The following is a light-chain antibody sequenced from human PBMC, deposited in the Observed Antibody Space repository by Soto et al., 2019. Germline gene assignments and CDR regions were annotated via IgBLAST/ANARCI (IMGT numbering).Light chain of an antibody. CDR2: KAS. CDR3: QQYNRG. J-gene: IGKJ3*01. Sequence: DIQMTQSPSTLSASVGDSVTIICRASQSINSWVAWYQQKPGEAPKLLIYKASTLQSGVPSRFSGSVSGTEFTLKISGLQPDDFATYYCQQYNRGFGPGTKVDIK. V-gene: IGKV1-5*03. CDR1: QSINSW.